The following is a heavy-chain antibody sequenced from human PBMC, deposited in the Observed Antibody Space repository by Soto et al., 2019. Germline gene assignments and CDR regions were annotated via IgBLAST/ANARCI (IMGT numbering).Heavy chain of an antibody. CDR3: ARHDCISTSCYYYYYYGMDV. V-gene: IGHV1-69*12. CDR2: IIPIFGTA. J-gene: IGHJ6*02. D-gene: IGHD2-2*01. Sequence: VQLVQSGAEVKKPGSSVKVSCKASGGTFSSYAISWVRQAPGQGHEWMGGIIPIFGTANYAQKFQGRVTITADESTSTAYMELSSLRSEDAAVYYCARHDCISTSCYYYYYYGMDVWGQGTTVTVSS. CDR1: GGTFSSYA.